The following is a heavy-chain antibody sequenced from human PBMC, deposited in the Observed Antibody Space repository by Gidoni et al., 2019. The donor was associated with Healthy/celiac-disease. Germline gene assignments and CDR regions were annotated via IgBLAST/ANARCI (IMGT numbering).Heavy chain of an antibody. CDR2: ISSSSSYT. CDR1: GFTVSDYD. V-gene: IGHV3-11*06. Sequence: QVQLVESGGGLVKTGGCLRLSWAASGFTVSDYDMSWIRQAPGKGLECVSSISSSSSYTTSADSVKGRFTISRDNAKTSLYLQMNSLSAEDTAVYYCARDGRPDYYGSGTPNPFDYWGQGTLVTVSS. J-gene: IGHJ4*02. D-gene: IGHD3-10*01. CDR3: ARDGRPDYYGSGTPNPFDY.